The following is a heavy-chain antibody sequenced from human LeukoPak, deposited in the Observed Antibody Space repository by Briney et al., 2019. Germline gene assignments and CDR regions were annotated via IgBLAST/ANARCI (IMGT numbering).Heavy chain of an antibody. D-gene: IGHD6-6*01. CDR2: IYYSGST. CDR3: ARQDISSSPPLIDY. J-gene: IGHJ4*02. V-gene: IGHV4-39*01. CDR1: GGSISISSSY. Sequence: PSVTLSLTCTVSGGSISISSSYWGWIRQPPGKGLEWIGSIYYSGSTYYNPSLKSRVTISVDTSKNQFSLKLSSVTAADTAVYYCARQDISSSPPLIDYWGQGTLVTVSS.